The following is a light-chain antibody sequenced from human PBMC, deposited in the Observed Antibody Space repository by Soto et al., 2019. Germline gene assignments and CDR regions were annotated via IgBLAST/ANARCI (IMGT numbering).Light chain of an antibody. J-gene: IGKJ4*01. CDR2: AAS. CDR1: QGLSSY. CDR3: QEYNNWHPIT. V-gene: IGKV1-9*01. Sequence: IQLTQSPSSLSASVGDRVTITCRASQGLSSYLAWYQQKPGKAPKLLIYAASTLQSGVPSRFSGSGSETDFTLTITSLQSEDFAVYYCQEYNNWHPITFGGGTKVDIK.